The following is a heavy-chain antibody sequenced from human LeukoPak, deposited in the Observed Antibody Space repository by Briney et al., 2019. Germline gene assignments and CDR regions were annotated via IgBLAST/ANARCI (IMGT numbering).Heavy chain of an antibody. CDR2: ISYDGTKT. D-gene: IGHD3-10*01. J-gene: IGHJ4*02. CDR3: AKDRSAYGSGSSIDY. CDR1: GFTFSNYG. Sequence: GGSLRLSCAASGFTFSNYGIFWVRQPPGKGLEWVAFISYDGTKTYSVDSVKGRFTISRDNSKNTLYLQMNSLRAEDTAVYYCAKDRSAYGSGSSIDYWGQGTLVTVSS. V-gene: IGHV3-30*18.